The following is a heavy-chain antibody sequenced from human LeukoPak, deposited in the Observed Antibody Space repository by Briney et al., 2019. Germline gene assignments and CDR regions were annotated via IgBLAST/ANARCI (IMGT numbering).Heavy chain of an antibody. D-gene: IGHD3-10*01. J-gene: IGHJ4*02. V-gene: IGHV3-23*01. CDR2: ISGSGGST. CDR3: ARDLSPVVRASPMGY. CDR1: GFTFSSYV. Sequence: GSLRLSCAASGFTFSSYVMTWVRQAPGKGLEWVSAISGSGGSTYYADSVKGRFTISRDNSKNALYLQVNSLRAEDTAVYYCARDLSPVVRASPMGYWGQGTLVTVSS.